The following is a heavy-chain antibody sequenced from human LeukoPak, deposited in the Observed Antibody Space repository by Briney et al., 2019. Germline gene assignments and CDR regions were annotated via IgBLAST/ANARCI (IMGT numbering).Heavy chain of an antibody. CDR2: ISYDGSNK. CDR3: ARDRRPKTGTTGFDP. V-gene: IGHV3-30*04. D-gene: IGHD1-7*01. J-gene: IGHJ5*02. CDR1: GFTFSSYA. Sequence: PGGSLRLSCAASGFTFSSYAMHWVRQAPGKGLEWVAVISYDGSNKYYADSVKGRFTISRDNSKNTLYLQMNSLRAEDTAVYYCARDRRPKTGTTGFDPWGQGTLVTVSS.